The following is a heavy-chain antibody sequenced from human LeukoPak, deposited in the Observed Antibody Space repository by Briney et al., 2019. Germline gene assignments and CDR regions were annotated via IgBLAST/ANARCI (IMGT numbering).Heavy chain of an antibody. CDR3: VRGVGATDY. Sequence: GGSLRLSCAASGFTFSSYSMNWVRQAPGKGLEWLSYISGGSSTKYYADSVKGRFTISRDNAKNSLYLQMNSLRDEDTAVYYCVRGVGATDYWGQGTLVTVSS. V-gene: IGHV3-48*02. D-gene: IGHD1-26*01. CDR2: ISGGSSTK. CDR1: GFTFSSYS. J-gene: IGHJ4*02.